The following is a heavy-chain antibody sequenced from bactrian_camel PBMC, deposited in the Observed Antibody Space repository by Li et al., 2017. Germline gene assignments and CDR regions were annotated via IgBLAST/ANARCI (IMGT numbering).Heavy chain of an antibody. J-gene: IGHJ4*01. Sequence: HVQLVESGGDSVLAGGSLRLSCASSEYMASIFRASSFCMGWFCRAPGKEREKVATLDSDGRTSYADSVKGRFTISQDNDKNTLYLQMNSLKSEDTGMYYCAECAGTGGAYWGQGTQVTVS. D-gene: IGHD5*01. CDR2: LDSDGRT. V-gene: IGHV3S53*01. CDR3: AECAGTGGAY. CDR1: EYMASIFRASSFC.